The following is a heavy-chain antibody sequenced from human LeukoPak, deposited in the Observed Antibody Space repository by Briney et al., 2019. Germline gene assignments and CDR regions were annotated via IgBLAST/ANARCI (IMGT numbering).Heavy chain of an antibody. CDR2: ISSSSSYI. D-gene: IGHD4/OR15-4a*01. J-gene: IGHJ4*02. V-gene: IGHV3-21*01. CDR1: GFTFSSYS. CDR3: ARARANGRAAHNAFDY. Sequence: PGGSLRLSCAASGFTFSSYSMNWVRQAPGKGLEWVSSISSSSSYIYYADSVKGRFTISRDNAKNSLYLQMNSLIAEDTAVYYWARARANGRAAHNAFDYWGQGTLVTVSS.